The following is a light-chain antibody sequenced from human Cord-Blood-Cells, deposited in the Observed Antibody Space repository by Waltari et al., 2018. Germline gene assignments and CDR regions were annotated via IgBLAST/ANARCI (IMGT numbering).Light chain of an antibody. CDR2: YDD. CDR3: AAWDDSLNGVV. V-gene: IGLV1-36*01. CDR1: TSNIGNNP. Sequence: QSLLTQPPSVSEAPRRRVTTSCSGRTSNIGNNPVNWYQQLPGKAPKLLIYYDDLLPSGVSDRFSGSKSGTSASLAISGLQSEDEADYYCAAWDDSLNGVVFGGGTKLTVL. J-gene: IGLJ2*01.